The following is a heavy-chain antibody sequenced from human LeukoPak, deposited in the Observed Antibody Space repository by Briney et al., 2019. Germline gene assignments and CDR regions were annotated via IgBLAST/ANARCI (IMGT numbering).Heavy chain of an antibody. CDR3: ARGRGLFPSSNDY. D-gene: IGHD3-10*01. CDR2: ITGSGANT. V-gene: IGHV3-23*01. J-gene: IGHJ4*02. CDR1: GFTSSSYA. Sequence: GGSLRLSCAASGFTSSSYAMTWVRQAPGKGLEWVSSITGSGANTYYADSVKGRFTISRDNSKSTLYLQMNSLRAEDTAVYYCARGRGLFPSSNDYWGQGTPVTVSS.